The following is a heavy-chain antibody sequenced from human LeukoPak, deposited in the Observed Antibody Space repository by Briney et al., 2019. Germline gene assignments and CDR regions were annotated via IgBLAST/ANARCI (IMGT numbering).Heavy chain of an antibody. V-gene: IGHV3-48*03. CDR2: ISSSGSTI. D-gene: IGHD6-19*01. Sequence: RPGGSLRLSCAASGFTFSSYEMNWVRQAPGKGLEWVSYISSSGSTIYYADSVKGRFTISRDNAKNSLYLQMNSLRAEDTAVYYCAREPHTLVAGTYHYYYYMDVWGKGTTVTISS. CDR3: AREPHTLVAGTYHYYYYMDV. CDR1: GFTFSSYE. J-gene: IGHJ6*03.